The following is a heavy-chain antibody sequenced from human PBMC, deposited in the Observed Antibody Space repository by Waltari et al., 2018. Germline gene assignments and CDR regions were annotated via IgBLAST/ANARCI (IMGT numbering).Heavy chain of an antibody. D-gene: IGHD3-10*01. CDR2: MNPNRGNT. Sequence: QVQLVQSGAEVKKPGASVKVSCKASGYTFTSYDINWVRQATGQGLEWMGWMNPNRGNTGYAQKFQGRVTMTRNTSVSTAYMELSSLRSEDTAVYYCARALTDYYGSGSYYEDYWGQGTLVTVSS. CDR3: ARALTDYYGSGSYYEDY. V-gene: IGHV1-8*02. CDR1: GYTFTSYD. J-gene: IGHJ4*02.